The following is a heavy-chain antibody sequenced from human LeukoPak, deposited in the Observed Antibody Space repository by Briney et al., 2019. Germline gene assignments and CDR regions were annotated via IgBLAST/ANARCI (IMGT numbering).Heavy chain of an antibody. Sequence: SETLSLTCTVSGGSISSSSYYWGWIRQPPGKGLEWIGSIYYSGSTYYNPSLKSRVTISVDTSKNQFSLKLSSVTAADTAVYYCASLYDYVWGSYRSFHYWGQGTLVTVSS. CDR3: ASLYDYVWGSYRSFHY. CDR2: IYYSGST. J-gene: IGHJ4*02. V-gene: IGHV4-39*01. CDR1: GGSISSSSYY. D-gene: IGHD3-16*02.